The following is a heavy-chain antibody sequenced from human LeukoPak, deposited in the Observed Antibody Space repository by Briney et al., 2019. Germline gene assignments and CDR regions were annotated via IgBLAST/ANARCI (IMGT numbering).Heavy chain of an antibody. V-gene: IGHV4-59*02. CDR2: VSNSGST. D-gene: IGHD1-7*01. CDR1: GASVSNYY. Sequence: SETLSLTCTVSGASVSNYYWSWIRPPPEKELEWIGYVSNSGSTDYHPSLKSRVTISVDTSKNLFSLKLSSVTAADTAVYYCARVATGAKPFDPWGQGTLVTVSS. J-gene: IGHJ5*02. CDR3: ARVATGAKPFDP.